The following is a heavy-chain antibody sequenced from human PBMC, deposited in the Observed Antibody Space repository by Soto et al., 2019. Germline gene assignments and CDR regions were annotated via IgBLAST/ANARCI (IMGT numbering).Heavy chain of an antibody. CDR1: GGTFSSYT. D-gene: IGHD3-22*01. CDR3: AAYYYDSSGYFRLRGDAFDI. V-gene: IGHV1-69*02. CDR2: IIPILGIA. Sequence: QVQLVQSGAEVKKPGSSVKVSCKASGGTFSSYTISWVRQAPGQGLEWMGRIIPILGIANYAQKFQGRVTITADKSTSTAYMELSSLRSEDTAVYYCAAYYYDSSGYFRLRGDAFDIWGQGTMVTVSS. J-gene: IGHJ3*02.